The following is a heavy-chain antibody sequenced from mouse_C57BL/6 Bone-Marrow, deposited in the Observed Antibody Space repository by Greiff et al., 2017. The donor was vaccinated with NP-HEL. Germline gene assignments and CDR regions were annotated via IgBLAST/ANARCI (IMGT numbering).Heavy chain of an antibody. V-gene: IGHV1-81*01. CDR1: GYTFTSYG. D-gene: IGHD2-1*01. J-gene: IGHJ3*01. CDR3: AHLLLFAY. CDR2: IYPRSGNT. Sequence: QVQLKESGAELARPGASVKLSCKASGYTFTSYGISWVKQRTGQGLEWIGEIYPRSGNTYYNEKFKGKATLTADKSSSTAYMELRSLTSEDSAVYFCAHLLLFAYWGQGTLVTVSA.